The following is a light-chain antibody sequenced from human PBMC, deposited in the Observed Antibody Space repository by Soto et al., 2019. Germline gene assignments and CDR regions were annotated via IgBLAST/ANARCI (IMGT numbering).Light chain of an antibody. CDR1: QSISSY. V-gene: IGKV1-39*01. CDR2: AAS. Sequence: QMTQSPSYLAASVGGRFTITCRASQSISSYLNWYQQKPGKAPXXLIYAASSLQSGVPSRFNGSGSGTDFTLTIRSLQPEDFATDDCQQSYSTLTFGGGTKVDIK. J-gene: IGKJ4*01. CDR3: QQSYSTLT.